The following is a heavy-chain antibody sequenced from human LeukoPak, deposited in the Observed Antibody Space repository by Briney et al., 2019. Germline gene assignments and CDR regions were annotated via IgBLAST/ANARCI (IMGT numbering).Heavy chain of an antibody. CDR2: INRDGSST. J-gene: IGHJ4*02. CDR1: GLIFRWLW. V-gene: IGHV3-74*01. CDR3: VRDDSSHFDY. Sequence: GGSLRLSCAVSGLIFRWLWMHWVSQAPGKGLVWVSRINRDGSSTNYADSVKGRFTISRDNAKNTLYLQMNSLRAEDTAIYYCVRDDSSHFDYWGQGALVTVSS. D-gene: IGHD6-13*01.